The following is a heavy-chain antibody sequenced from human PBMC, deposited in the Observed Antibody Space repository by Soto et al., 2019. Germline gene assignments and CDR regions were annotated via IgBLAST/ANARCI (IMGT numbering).Heavy chain of an antibody. CDR1: GFTFSSYA. Sequence: GGSLRLSCAASGFTFSSYAMHWVRQAPCKGLEWVAVISYDGSNKYYADSVKGRFTISRDNSKNTLYLQMNSLRAEDTAVYYCARDWDHLDSGVDAFDIWGQGTMVTVSS. V-gene: IGHV3-30-3*01. CDR3: ARDWDHLDSGVDAFDI. CDR2: ISYDGSNK. D-gene: IGHD6-19*01. J-gene: IGHJ3*02.